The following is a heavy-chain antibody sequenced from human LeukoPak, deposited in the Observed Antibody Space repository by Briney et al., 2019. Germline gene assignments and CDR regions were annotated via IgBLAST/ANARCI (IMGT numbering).Heavy chain of an antibody. Sequence: SETLSLTCTVSGGSISSYYWSWIRQPAGKGLEWIGRIYTSGSTNYNPSPKSRVTMSVDTSKNQFSLKLSSVTAADTAVYYCARGGPDIVVVPAAWSWFDPWGQGTLVTVSS. CDR3: ARGGPDIVVVPAAWSWFDP. V-gene: IGHV4-4*07. CDR1: GGSISSYY. J-gene: IGHJ5*02. CDR2: IYTSGST. D-gene: IGHD2-2*01.